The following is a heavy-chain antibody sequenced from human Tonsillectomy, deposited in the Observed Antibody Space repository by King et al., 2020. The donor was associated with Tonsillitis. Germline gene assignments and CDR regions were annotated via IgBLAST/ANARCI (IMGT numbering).Heavy chain of an antibody. CDR1: GGSISSYY. J-gene: IGHJ6*02. D-gene: IGHD3-10*01. V-gene: IGHV4-59*01. CDR3: ARSDGPSGVGFGELYYYYGMDV. CDR2: IYYSGST. Sequence: QLQESGPGLVKPSETLSLTCTVSGGSISSYYWSWIRQPPGKGLEWLGYIYYSGSTNYNPSLKSRVTISVDTSKNQFSLKLSSVTAADTAVYYCARSDGPSGVGFGELYYYYGMDVWGQGTTVTVSS.